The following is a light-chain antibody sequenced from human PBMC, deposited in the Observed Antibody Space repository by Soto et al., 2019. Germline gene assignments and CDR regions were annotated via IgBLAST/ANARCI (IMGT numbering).Light chain of an antibody. CDR1: QSVSSSY. V-gene: IGKV3-20*01. Sequence: EIVLTQSPGTLSLSPGERATLSCRASQSVSSSYLAWYQQKPGQAPRLLIYGASSRSTGIPDRFIGSVSGTDFTLTISRLEPEDFAVYYCHQYGSSPMYTFGQGTKLEIK. J-gene: IGKJ2*01. CDR3: HQYGSSPMYT. CDR2: GAS.